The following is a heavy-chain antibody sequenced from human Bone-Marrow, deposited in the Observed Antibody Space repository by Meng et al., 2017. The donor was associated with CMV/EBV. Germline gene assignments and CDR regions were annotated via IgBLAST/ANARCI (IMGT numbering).Heavy chain of an antibody. D-gene: IGHD5-18*01. Sequence: GSLRLSCTVSGGSISSSSYYWGWIRQPPGKGLEWIGSIYYSGSTYYNPSLKSRVTISVDTSKNQFSLKLSSVTAADTAVYYCAREDTAMVIYYGMDVWGQGTTVTFSS. CDR2: IYYSGST. CDR3: AREDTAMVIYYGMDV. V-gene: IGHV4-39*07. J-gene: IGHJ6*01. CDR1: GGSISSSSYY.